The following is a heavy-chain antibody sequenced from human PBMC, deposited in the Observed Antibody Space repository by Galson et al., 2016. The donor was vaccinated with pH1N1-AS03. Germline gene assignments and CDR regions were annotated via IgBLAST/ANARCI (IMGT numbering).Heavy chain of an antibody. Sequence: SLRLSCAVSGFTFGDYYMTWVRQTPGKGPEWISYISSSGSTKYYADSVEGRFTISRDNAKNSLFLQMNYLTAEDTAIYYCARAKGSGWPNKHYFDSWGPGTLVIISS. J-gene: IGHJ4*02. CDR2: ISSSGSTK. V-gene: IGHV3-11*01. CDR1: GFTFGDYY. D-gene: IGHD6-19*01. CDR3: ARAKGSGWPNKHYFDS.